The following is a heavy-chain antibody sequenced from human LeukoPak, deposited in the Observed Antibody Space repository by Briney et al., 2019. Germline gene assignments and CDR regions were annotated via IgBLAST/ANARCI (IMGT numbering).Heavy chain of an antibody. CDR3: EHRNIAAVQFSGFDY. V-gene: IGHV2-5*01. D-gene: IGHD6-13*01. Sequence: SGPTLVKPTQTLTLTCTFSAFSLSTTGGGGAWIRQPPGKALEWLALIYLNDDKRYTPSLKSRLTITKDTSKNQVVLTMTNMEPVDTATHYCEHRNIAAVQFSGFDYWGQGTLVTVSS. J-gene: IGHJ4*02. CDR1: AFSLSTTGGG. CDR2: IYLNDDK.